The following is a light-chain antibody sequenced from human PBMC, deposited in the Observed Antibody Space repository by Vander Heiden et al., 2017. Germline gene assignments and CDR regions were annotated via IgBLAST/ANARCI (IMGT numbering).Light chain of an antibody. CDR3: QSYDDSLSVWV. CDR1: SSNIGARNY. Sequence: QSVLTQPPSVSGAPGQRVTLSLSGSSSNIGARNYVHWYRQLPGTAPKVLIYDNSNRPPGVPDRFFGSKSGTSASLAITGLQVEDEGDYFCQSYDDSLSVWVFGGGTKLTVL. CDR2: DNS. J-gene: IGLJ3*02. V-gene: IGLV1-40*01.